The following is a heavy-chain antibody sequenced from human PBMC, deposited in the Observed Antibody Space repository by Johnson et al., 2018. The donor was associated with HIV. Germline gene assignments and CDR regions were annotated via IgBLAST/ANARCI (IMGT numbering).Heavy chain of an antibody. CDR2: ISYDGSNK. Sequence: QVQLVESGGGVVQPGRSLRLSCAASGFTFSSYAMHWVRQAPGKGLEWVALISYDGSNKYCADSVKGRFTISRDNSKNTLYLQMNSLRVEDTGVYYCARDRSMDDALDLWGQGTTVTVSS. CDR3: ARDRSMDDALDL. V-gene: IGHV3-30-3*01. J-gene: IGHJ3*01. CDR1: GFTFSSYA. D-gene: IGHD6-13*01.